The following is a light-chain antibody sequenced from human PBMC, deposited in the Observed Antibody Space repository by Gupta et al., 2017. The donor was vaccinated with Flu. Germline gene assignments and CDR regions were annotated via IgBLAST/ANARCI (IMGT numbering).Light chain of an antibody. CDR1: QSISSSS. J-gene: IGKJ3*01. Sequence: IVLTQSPSTLSLSPGERATLSCRASQSISSSSLAWYQQKLGQAPRLIIYAASSGATGIPDRFGGSGSGTDFTLTISRLDPEDFAVYYCQHYGSSIFTFGPGTKVEIK. CDR2: AAS. V-gene: IGKV3-20*01. CDR3: QHYGSSIFT.